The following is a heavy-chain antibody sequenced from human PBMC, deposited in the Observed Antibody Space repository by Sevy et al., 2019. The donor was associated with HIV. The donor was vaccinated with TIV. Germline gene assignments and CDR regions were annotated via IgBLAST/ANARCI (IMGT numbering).Heavy chain of an antibody. CDR3: ARGPPDGSYDYFDY. V-gene: IGHV3-21*06. Sequence: GGSLRLSCAASGFTFSSFNMNWDRQAPGKGLEWVSSISGLSNYIYYAKSLKGRFIISRDNAKNTLYLQMNSLRADDTAVYYCARGPPDGSYDYFDYWGQGTLVTVSS. CDR1: GFTFSSFN. J-gene: IGHJ4*02. D-gene: IGHD1-26*01. CDR2: ISGLSNYI.